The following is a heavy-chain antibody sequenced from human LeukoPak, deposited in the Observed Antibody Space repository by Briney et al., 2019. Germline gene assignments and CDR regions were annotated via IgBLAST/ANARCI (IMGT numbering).Heavy chain of an antibody. J-gene: IGHJ3*02. CDR3: AIRGAVVRYAFDI. Sequence: SQTLSLTCTVSGGSISSDRYSWSWIRQPAGKGLEWIGRIYTSGSTNYNPSLKSRVTISVDKSKNQFSLKLSSVTAADTAVYYCAIRGAVVRYAFDIRGQGTMVTVSS. V-gene: IGHV4-61*02. CDR2: IYTSGST. D-gene: IGHD2-15*01. CDR1: GGSISSDRYS.